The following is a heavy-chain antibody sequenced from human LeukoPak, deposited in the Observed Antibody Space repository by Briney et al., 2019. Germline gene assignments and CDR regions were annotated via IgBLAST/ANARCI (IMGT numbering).Heavy chain of an antibody. D-gene: IGHD6-19*01. V-gene: IGHV4-61*02. CDR2: IYTSGST. CDR1: GGSISSGSYY. J-gene: IGHJ3*02. Sequence: SETLSLTCTVSGGSISSGSYYWSWIRQPAGKGLEWIGRIYTSGSTNYNPSLKSRVTISVDTSKNQFSLKLSSVTAADTAVYYCARDRIAVAGQTGDAFDIWGQGTMVTVSS. CDR3: ARDRIAVAGQTGDAFDI.